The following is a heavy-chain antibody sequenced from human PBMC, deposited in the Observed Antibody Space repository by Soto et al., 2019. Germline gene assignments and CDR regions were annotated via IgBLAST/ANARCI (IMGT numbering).Heavy chain of an antibody. CDR1: GYTFTSYD. V-gene: IGHV1-8*01. J-gene: IGHJ6*03. CDR2: MNPNSGNT. Sequence: ASVKVSCKASGYTFTSYDINWVRQATGQGLEWMGWMNPNSGNTGYAQKFQGRVTMTRNTSISTAYMELSSLRSEDTAVYYCARVSRVVRGVIVWGPYYYYYYMDVWGKGTTVTVSS. D-gene: IGHD3-10*01. CDR3: ARVSRVVRGVIVWGPYYYYYYMDV.